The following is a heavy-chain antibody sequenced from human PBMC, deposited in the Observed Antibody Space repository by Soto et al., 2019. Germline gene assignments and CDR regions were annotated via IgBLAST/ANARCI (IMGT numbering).Heavy chain of an antibody. J-gene: IGHJ6*02. CDR2: ISYDGSNK. CDR3: AKDGDGSGSYLIPLGTSYYYYGMDV. D-gene: IGHD3-10*01. V-gene: IGHV3-30*18. Sequence: GGSLRLSCAASGFTFSSYGMHWVRQAPGKRLEWVAVISYDGSNKYYADSVKGRFTISRDNSKNTLYLQMNSLRAEDTAVYYCAKDGDGSGSYLIPLGTSYYYYGMDVWGQGTTVTVSS. CDR1: GFTFSSYG.